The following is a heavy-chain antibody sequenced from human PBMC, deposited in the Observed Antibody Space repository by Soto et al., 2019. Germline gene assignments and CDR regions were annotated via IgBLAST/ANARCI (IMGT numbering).Heavy chain of an antibody. CDR1: GGSITSSSHY. V-gene: IGHV4-39*01. J-gene: IGHJ4*02. CDR2: IYPSGST. CDR3: SRLDY. Sequence: QLHLQESGPGLVKPSETLSLTCTVSGGSITSSSHYWGWIRQPPGKGLEWIGSIYPSGSTYYNPSLKSRVTISVDTSKNQFSLKLSSVTAADTAVYFCSRLDYWGQGTLVTISS.